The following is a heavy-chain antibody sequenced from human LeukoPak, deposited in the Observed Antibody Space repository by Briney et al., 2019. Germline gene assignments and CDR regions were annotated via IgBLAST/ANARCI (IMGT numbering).Heavy chain of an antibody. Sequence: PSETLSLTCTVSGGSISSYYWSWIRQPAGKGLEWIGRIYTSGSANYNPSLKSRVTMSVDTSKNQFSLKLSSVTAADTAVYYCARSVGYSGSYFFDYWGQGTLVTVSS. CDR2: IYTSGSA. CDR3: ARSVGYSGSYFFDY. J-gene: IGHJ4*02. D-gene: IGHD1-26*01. V-gene: IGHV4-4*07. CDR1: GGSISSYY.